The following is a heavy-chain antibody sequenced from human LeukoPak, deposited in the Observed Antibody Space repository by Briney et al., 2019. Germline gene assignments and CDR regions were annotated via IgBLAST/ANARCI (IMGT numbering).Heavy chain of an antibody. CDR1: GFTSSNYA. CDR3: AKDQFDGYNAFAY. V-gene: IGHV3-23*01. Sequence: GGSLRLSCAASGFTSSNYAMSWVRQAPGKGLEWVSYISPSGDETNYADSVKGRFTISRDNLKNTLNLQMNSLRAEDTAVYDCAKDQFDGYNAFAYWGQGTLVTVSS. CDR2: ISPSGDET. J-gene: IGHJ4*02. D-gene: IGHD5-24*01.